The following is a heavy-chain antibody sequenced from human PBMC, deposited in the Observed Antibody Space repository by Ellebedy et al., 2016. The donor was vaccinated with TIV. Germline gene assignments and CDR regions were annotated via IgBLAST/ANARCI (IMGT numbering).Heavy chain of an antibody. CDR2: IHRDGSSA. J-gene: IGHJ4*02. Sequence: GESLKISCAASGFTFSNYWIHWVRQAPGKGLVWLSRIHRDGSSANYADSVKGRFSISRDNSKNTLYVQMNSLRAKDTAVYYCARGGRDQWLIDYWGQGTLVTVSS. CDR1: GFTFSNYW. V-gene: IGHV3-74*01. D-gene: IGHD6-19*01. CDR3: ARGGRDQWLIDY.